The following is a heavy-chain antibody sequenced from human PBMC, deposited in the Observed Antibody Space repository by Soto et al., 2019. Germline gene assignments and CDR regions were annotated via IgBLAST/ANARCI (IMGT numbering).Heavy chain of an antibody. V-gene: IGHV1-18*01. CDR2: VNIYEGST. Sequence: QVQLVQSGAEVKKPGASVKVSCKASGYTFTSYGITWVRQAPGQGLEWMGWVNIYEGSTNYAQKFQGRVTMTTDTSTSTVYLELRSLRSDDTAIYYCARERGGYSYGDYWGQATLVTVSS. D-gene: IGHD5-18*01. J-gene: IGHJ4*02. CDR1: GYTFTSYG. CDR3: ARERGGYSYGDY.